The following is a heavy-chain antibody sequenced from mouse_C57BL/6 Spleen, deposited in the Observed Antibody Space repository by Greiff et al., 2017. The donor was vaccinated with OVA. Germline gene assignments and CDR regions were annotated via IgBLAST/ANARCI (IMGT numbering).Heavy chain of an antibody. J-gene: IGHJ4*01. CDR3: ARGGRGMDY. V-gene: IGHV1-82*01. Sequence: QVQLQQSGPELVKPGASVKISCKASGYAFSSSWMNWVKQRPGKGLEWIGRIYPGDGDTNYNGKFKGKATLTADKSSSTAYMQLSSLTSEDSAVYFCARGGRGMDYWGQGTSVTVSS. CDR1: GYAFSSSW. CDR2: IYPGDGDT.